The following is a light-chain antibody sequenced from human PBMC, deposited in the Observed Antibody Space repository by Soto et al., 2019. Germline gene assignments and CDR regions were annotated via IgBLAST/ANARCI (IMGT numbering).Light chain of an antibody. CDR3: QQYGSSPWT. CDR2: GAS. J-gene: IGKJ1*01. Sequence: EIVMTQSPGTLSLSPGERATLSCRASQSVSSRLAWYQQKPGQAPRLLISGASSRATGIPGRFSGSGSGTDFTLTISRLEPEDFALYYCQQYGSSPWTFGQGTKVDIK. V-gene: IGKV3-20*01. CDR1: QSVSSR.